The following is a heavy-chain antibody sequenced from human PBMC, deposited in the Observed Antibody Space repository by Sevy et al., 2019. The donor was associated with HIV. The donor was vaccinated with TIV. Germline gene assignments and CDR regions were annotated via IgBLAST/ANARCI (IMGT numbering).Heavy chain of an antibody. CDR3: ARDSDGSGHFYADYFDY. V-gene: IGHV1-18*01. CDR2: ISTYSGET. D-gene: IGHD3-22*01. CDR1: GYTFTTYP. J-gene: IGHJ4*02. Sequence: ASVKVSCKASGYTFTTYPIGWVRQAPGQGLEWMGWISTYSGETRDAQKFQGRATMTTDTSTSTAYLELRSLRSDDTAVYYCARDSDGSGHFYADYFDYWGQGTLVTVSS.